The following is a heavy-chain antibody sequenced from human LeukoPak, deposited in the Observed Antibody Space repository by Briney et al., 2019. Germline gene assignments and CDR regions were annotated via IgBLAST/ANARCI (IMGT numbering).Heavy chain of an antibody. Sequence: PSETLSLTCTVSGGSISSSSYYWGWIRQPPGKGLEWIGSIYYSGSTYYNPSLKSRVTISVDTSKNQFSLKLSSVTAADTAVYYCARDAGVVPAAKKRSPENYYYYYYMDVWGKGTTVTVSS. CDR2: IYYSGST. CDR3: ARDAGVVPAAKKRSPENYYYYYYMDV. V-gene: IGHV4-39*02. D-gene: IGHD2-2*01. J-gene: IGHJ6*03. CDR1: GGSISSSSYY.